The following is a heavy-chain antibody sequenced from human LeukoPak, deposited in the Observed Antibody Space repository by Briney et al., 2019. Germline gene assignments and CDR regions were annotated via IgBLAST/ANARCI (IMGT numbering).Heavy chain of an antibody. J-gene: IGHJ1*01. V-gene: IGHV5-51*01. CDR2: IYPGDSDT. Sequence: GGSLRLSCAASGFTLSDYYMSWIRQAPGKGLEWMGIIYPGDSDTRYSPSFRGQVIISADKPIRTAYLQWTSLKASDTAMYYCARHTGEGSHFQHWGQGSLVTVSS. CDR1: GFTLSDYY. CDR3: ARHTGEGSHFQH. D-gene: IGHD3-16*01.